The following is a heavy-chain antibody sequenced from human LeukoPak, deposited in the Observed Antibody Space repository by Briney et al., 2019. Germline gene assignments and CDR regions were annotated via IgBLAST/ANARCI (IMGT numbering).Heavy chain of an antibody. CDR3: ARAAY. J-gene: IGHJ4*02. CDR1: GLTFSDSW. V-gene: IGHV3-7*01. CDR2: IKEDGTEK. Sequence: GGSLRLSCAASGLTFSDSWMSWVRQAPAKGLEWVASIKEDGTEKYYVDSVKGRFTISRDNAKNSLYLQMTSLRAEDTAVYYCARAAYWGQGTLVTVSS.